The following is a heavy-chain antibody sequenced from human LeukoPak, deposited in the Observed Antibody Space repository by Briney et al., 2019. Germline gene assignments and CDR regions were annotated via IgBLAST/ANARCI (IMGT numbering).Heavy chain of an antibody. Sequence: RTGGSLRLSCAPSGFTFSRHGMHWVRQAPGKGLEWVAIISNDGSRKYYAHSVEGRFTISRDNSKNTLYLQMDSLRAEDTAVYYCARDRARNYFDYWGQGTLVTVSS. CDR1: GFTFSRHG. V-gene: IGHV3-30*03. D-gene: IGHD6-6*01. J-gene: IGHJ4*02. CDR2: ISNDGSRK. CDR3: ARDRARNYFDY.